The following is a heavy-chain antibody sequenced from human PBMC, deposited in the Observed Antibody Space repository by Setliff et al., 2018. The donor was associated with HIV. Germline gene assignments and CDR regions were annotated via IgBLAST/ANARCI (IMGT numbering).Heavy chain of an antibody. V-gene: IGHV4-34*01. Sequence: PSETLSLTCAVYGGSFNDYYWTWIRQPPGKGLEWIGEIDHSGSTKYHASLKSRVTISIDTSKNQISLKLSSVTAADTAVYYCARGLNYYGSGSYWPLGYWGQGTLVTVSS. CDR2: IDHSGST. D-gene: IGHD3-10*01. CDR3: ARGLNYYGSGSYWPLGY. CDR1: GGSFNDYY. J-gene: IGHJ4*02.